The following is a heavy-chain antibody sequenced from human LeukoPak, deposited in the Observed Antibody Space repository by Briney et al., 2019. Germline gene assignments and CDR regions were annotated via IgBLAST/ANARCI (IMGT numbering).Heavy chain of an antibody. V-gene: IGHV3-74*01. Sequence: GGSLRLSCGASGFTFNNYWMHWVRQAPGMGLVWVSRMNSDGSVTTYADSVKGRVTISRDNAKNTLYLQMNSLRAEDAAVYYCARGKDGVWAFDIWGQGTTVTGSS. CDR3: ARGKDGVWAFDI. J-gene: IGHJ3*02. CDR1: GFTFNNYW. D-gene: IGHD3-16*01. CDR2: MNSDGSVT.